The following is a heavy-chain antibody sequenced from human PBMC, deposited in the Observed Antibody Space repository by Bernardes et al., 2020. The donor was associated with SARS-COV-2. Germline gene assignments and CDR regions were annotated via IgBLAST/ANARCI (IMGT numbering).Heavy chain of an antibody. Sequence: SETLSLTCTVSGSSIISSGYFWAWIRQPSGEGLEWIGSSYYTGRIYYNPYLKSRVTISLDTSKNQFSLNLGSVTAADTAMYYCARQDASGWYVDHTYFDYWGQGTLVTVSS. V-gene: IGHV4-39*01. CDR3: ARQDASGWYVDHTYFDY. J-gene: IGHJ4*02. CDR2: SYYTGRI. CDR1: GSSIISSGYF. D-gene: IGHD6-19*01.